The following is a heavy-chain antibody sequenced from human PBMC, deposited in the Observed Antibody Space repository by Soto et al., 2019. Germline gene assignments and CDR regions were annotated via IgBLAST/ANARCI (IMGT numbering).Heavy chain of an antibody. V-gene: IGHV5-10-1*01. J-gene: IGHJ4*02. CDR3: ARLYGDYSFDY. CDR2: IDPSDSYT. Sequence: VESLKISCNGSGDSFTSYWISWVRQMPGKGLEWMGRIDPSDSYTNYSPSFQGHVTISADKSISTAYLQWSSLKASDTAMYYCARLYGDYSFDYWGQGTLVTVSS. D-gene: IGHD4-17*01. CDR1: GDSFTSYW.